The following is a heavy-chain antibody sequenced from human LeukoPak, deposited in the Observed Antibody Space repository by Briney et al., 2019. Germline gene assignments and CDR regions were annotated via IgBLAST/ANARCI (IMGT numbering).Heavy chain of an antibody. J-gene: IGHJ5*02. V-gene: IGHV4-34*01. D-gene: IGHD2-15*01. CDR2: INHSGST. CDR1: GGSISSYY. Sequence: PSETLSLTCTVSGGSISSYYWSWIRQPPGKGLEWIGEINHSGSTNYNPSLKSRVTISVDTSKNQFSLKLSSVTAADTAVYYCARVKSSSDRFRYCSGGSCRSNWFDPWGQGTLVTVSS. CDR3: ARVKSSSDRFRYCSGGSCRSNWFDP.